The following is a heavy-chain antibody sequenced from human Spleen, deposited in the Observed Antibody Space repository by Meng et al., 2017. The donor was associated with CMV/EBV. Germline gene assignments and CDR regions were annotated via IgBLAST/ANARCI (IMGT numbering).Heavy chain of an antibody. CDR1: GYSISRAYY. CDR2: IYHSGTT. D-gene: IGHD2-8*02. Sequence: GSLRLSCTVSGYSISRAYYWGWIRQSPGKGLEWIGAIYHSGTTYYNPSLESRVTMSVDTSKNQFSLKLNSVTAADTAVYYCARRLDAGADYWGQGTLVTVSS. V-gene: IGHV4-38-2*02. J-gene: IGHJ4*02. CDR3: ARRLDAGADY.